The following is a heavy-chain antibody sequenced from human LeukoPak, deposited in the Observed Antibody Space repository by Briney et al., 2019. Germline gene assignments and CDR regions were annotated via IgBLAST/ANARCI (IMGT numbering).Heavy chain of an antibody. D-gene: IGHD3-10*01. CDR2: ISGTAGST. CDR3: TKDPPVGYYSGSGSYFDY. CDR1: GFTFNNYA. J-gene: IGHJ4*02. Sequence: GASLRLACATAGFTFNNYATECVRPQAGNWREWVSTISGTAGSTYYAACVKARFTISRAKSKTQLSLQMHSLRAEDTAVYYCTKDPPVGYYSGSGSYFDYWGQGTLAPVSS. V-gene: IGHV3-23*01.